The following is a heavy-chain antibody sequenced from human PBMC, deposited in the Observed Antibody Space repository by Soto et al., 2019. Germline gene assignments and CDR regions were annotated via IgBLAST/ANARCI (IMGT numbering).Heavy chain of an antibody. V-gene: IGHV1-18*04. J-gene: IGHJ2*01. CDR3: ATTGEDWSFDL. Sequence: QVQLLQSGTEVKKPGASVTVSCKPSGNALPRHGISWVRQAPGQGPEWMGWISGFNGNTVYAQKVQGRVSMTTDTSTNTAYMELRSLTSADTAVYYCATTGEDWSFDLWGRGTLVTVSS. CDR2: ISGFNGNT. D-gene: IGHD1-1*01. CDR1: GNALPRHG.